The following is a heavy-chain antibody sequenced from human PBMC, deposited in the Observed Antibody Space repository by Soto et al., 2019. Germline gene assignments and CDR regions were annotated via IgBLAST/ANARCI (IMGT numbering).Heavy chain of an antibody. CDR2: ISGSGGST. CDR3: AKGGVAQN. V-gene: IGHV3-23*01. CDR1: GFTFSSYA. Sequence: EVQLLESGGGLVQPGGSLRLSCAASGFTFSSYAMSWVRQAPGKGLEWVSAISGSGGSTYYADSVKGRFTISRENSKNTLYLKMTGLRAEDTPVYSCAKGGVAQNWGQGTLVTVSS. J-gene: IGHJ4*02. D-gene: IGHD2-15*01.